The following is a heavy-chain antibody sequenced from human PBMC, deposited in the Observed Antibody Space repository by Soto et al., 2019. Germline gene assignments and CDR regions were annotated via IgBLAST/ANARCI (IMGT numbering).Heavy chain of an antibody. D-gene: IGHD2-2*01. Sequence: QLQLQESGPGLVKPSETLSLTCTVSGGSISSSSYYWGWIRQPPGKGLEWIGSIYYSGSTYYNPSLKSRVTISVDTSKNQFSLKLSSVTAADTAVYYCAVAYCSSTSCYVNNDAFDIWGQGTMVTVSS. CDR2: IYYSGST. J-gene: IGHJ3*02. CDR3: AVAYCSSTSCYVNNDAFDI. V-gene: IGHV4-39*01. CDR1: GGSISSSSYY.